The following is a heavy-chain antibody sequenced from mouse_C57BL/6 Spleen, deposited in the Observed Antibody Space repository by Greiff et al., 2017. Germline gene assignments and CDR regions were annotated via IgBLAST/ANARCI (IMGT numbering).Heavy chain of an antibody. V-gene: IGHV1-9*01. CDR1: GYTFTGYW. D-gene: IGHD1-1*01. J-gene: IGHJ4*01. Sequence: SGAELMTPGASVTLSCKATGYTFTGYWIEWVKQRPGHGLEWIGEILPGSGRTNYTEQLKGKATFTAATSSNTAYMQLSRLTTEDSFIYYWARSGGNYEFYYYAMDDWGQGTSGTVSS. CDR2: ILPGSGRT. CDR3: ARSGGNYEFYYYAMDD.